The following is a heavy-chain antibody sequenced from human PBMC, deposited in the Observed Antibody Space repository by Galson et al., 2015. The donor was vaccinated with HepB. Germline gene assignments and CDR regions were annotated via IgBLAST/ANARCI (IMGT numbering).Heavy chain of an antibody. J-gene: IGHJ3*02. D-gene: IGHD3-22*01. CDR2: ISYDGSNK. CDR3: ARDRDYGSSGPDAFDI. Sequence: SLRLSCAASGFTFSSYAMHWVRQAPGKGLEWVAVISYDGSNKYYADSVKGRFTISRDNSKNTLYLQMNSLRAEDTAVYYCARDRDYGSSGPDAFDIWGQGTMVTVSS. CDR1: GFTFSSYA. V-gene: IGHV3-30-3*01.